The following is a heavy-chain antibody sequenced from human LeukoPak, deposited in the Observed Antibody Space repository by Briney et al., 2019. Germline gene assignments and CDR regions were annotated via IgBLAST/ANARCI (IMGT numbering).Heavy chain of an antibody. V-gene: IGHV3-30*02. CDR2: IRYDGSNK. D-gene: IGHD3-9*01. CDR1: GFTFSGYG. J-gene: IGHJ4*02. Sequence: SGGSLRLSCAASGFTFSGYGMHWVRQAPGKGLEWMAFIRYDGSNKYYADSVKGRFTISRDNSKNTLYLQMNSLRAEDTAVYYCAKAYYDILAGPDYWGQGTLVTVSS. CDR3: AKAYYDILAGPDY.